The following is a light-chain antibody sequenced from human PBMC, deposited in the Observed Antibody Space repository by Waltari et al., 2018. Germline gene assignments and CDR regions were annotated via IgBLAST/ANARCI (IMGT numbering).Light chain of an antibody. J-gene: IGKJ1*01. CDR1: QDIGFW. CDR3: QQYNNWPRNSWT. V-gene: IGKV1-12*01. Sequence: DIQLTQSPSSVSASVGDRVTFTCRASQDIGFWLAWYQQRPGKAPQLLISLASSLQTGVPSRFSGRGSGTEFTLTISSLQPEDFAVYYCQQYNNWPRNSWTFGQGTKVEIK. CDR2: LAS.